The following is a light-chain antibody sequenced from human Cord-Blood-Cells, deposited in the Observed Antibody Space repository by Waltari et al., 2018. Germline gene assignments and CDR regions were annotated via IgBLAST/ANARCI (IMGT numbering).Light chain of an antibody. CDR3: SSYTSSSTLV. CDR1: SSDVGGYNY. Sequence: QSALTQPASVSGSPGHSITISFTGTSSDVGGYNYVSWYQQHPGKAPKLMIYEVSNRPSGVSNRFSGSKSGNTASLTISGLQAEDEADYYCSSYTSSSTLVFGGGTKLTVL. CDR2: EVS. V-gene: IGLV2-14*01. J-gene: IGLJ3*02.